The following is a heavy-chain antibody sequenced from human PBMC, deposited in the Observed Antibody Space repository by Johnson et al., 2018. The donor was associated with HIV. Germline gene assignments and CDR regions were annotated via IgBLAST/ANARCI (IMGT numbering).Heavy chain of an antibody. D-gene: IGHD5-12*01. CDR1: GFTFSNYA. J-gene: IGHJ3*01. V-gene: IGHV3-23*04. CDR2: ISGTGGTT. Sequence: EVHLVESGGGVVQPGRSLRLSCAASGFTFSNYAMHWVRQAPGKGLEWVAVISGTGGTTYYADSVRGRFSISRDKSKDTLYLQMSSLRAEDTAVYYCAKGRGYDYDALDFWGQGTMVTVSS. CDR3: AKGRGYDYDALDF.